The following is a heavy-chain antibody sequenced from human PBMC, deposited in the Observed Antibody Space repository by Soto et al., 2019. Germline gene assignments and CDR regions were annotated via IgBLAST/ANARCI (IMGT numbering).Heavy chain of an antibody. CDR3: ARETDTSMVDY. CDR1: GYNFSAYY. J-gene: IGHJ4*01. D-gene: IGHD5-18*01. V-gene: IGHV1-8*01. Sequence: QVQLLQSGAEVTKPGASVKVSCQTSGYNFSAYYFNWVRQAAGQGPEWMGWLNPRNGQTGYVQKFRGRVTMTRDTSIATVYLELSRLTSEDTAIYCCARETDTSMVDYWGHVTLVTVSS. CDR2: LNPRNGQT.